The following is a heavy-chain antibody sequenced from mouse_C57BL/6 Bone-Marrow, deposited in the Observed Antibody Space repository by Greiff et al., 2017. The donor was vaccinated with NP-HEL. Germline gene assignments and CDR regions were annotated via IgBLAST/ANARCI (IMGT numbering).Heavy chain of an antibody. CDR3: ARESPYGNFSWFAY. CDR1: GYSFTGYF. J-gene: IGHJ3*01. Sequence: VQLQQSGPELVKPGDSVKISCKASGYSFTGYFMNWVMQSHGKSLEWIGRINPYNGDTFYNQKFKGKATLTVDKSSSAAHMELRSLTSEDSAVYYCARESPYGNFSWFAYWGQGTLVTVSA. CDR2: INPYNGDT. D-gene: IGHD2-10*02. V-gene: IGHV1-20*01.